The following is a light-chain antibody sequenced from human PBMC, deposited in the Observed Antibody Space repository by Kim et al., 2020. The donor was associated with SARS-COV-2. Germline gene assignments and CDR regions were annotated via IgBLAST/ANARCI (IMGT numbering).Light chain of an antibody. J-gene: IGLJ3*02. V-gene: IGLV2-8*01. CDR3: SSYAGSNNVV. CDR1: SSNVGNYNF. Sequence: QSVVTQPPSASGSPGQSVTISCTGTSSNVGNYNFVSWYQQHPGKAPKLMIYEVSKRPSGVPDRFSGSKSGNTASLTVSGLQTEDEANYYCSSYAGSNNVVFGGGTQLTVL. CDR2: EVS.